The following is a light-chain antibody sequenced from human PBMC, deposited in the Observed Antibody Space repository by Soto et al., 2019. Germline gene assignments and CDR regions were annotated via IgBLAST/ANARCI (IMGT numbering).Light chain of an antibody. Sequence: DIQMTQSPSTLSASVGDRVTITCRASQSISSWLAWYQQKPGKAPNLLIYKASSLESGVPSRFSGSGSGTEFTLTISSLQPYDFATYYCQQYNSYPLTFGRGTKVEIK. V-gene: IGKV1-5*03. CDR1: QSISSW. J-gene: IGKJ4*01. CDR3: QQYNSYPLT. CDR2: KAS.